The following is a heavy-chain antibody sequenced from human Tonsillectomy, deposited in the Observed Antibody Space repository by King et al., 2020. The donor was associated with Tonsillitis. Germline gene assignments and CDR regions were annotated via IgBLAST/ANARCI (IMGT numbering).Heavy chain of an antibody. CDR2: ISWNSGSI. CDR3: AKDNTLDYTITGSYYYYFYMDV. CDR1: GFTFDDYA. D-gene: IGHD4-11*01. Sequence: VQLVESGGGLVQPGRSLRLSCAASGFTFDDYAMHWVRQAPGKGLEWVSGISWNSGSIGYADSVKGRFTISRDNAKNSLYLQMNSLRAEDTALYYCAKDNTLDYTITGSYYYYFYMDVWGKGTTVIVSS. V-gene: IGHV3-9*01. J-gene: IGHJ6*03.